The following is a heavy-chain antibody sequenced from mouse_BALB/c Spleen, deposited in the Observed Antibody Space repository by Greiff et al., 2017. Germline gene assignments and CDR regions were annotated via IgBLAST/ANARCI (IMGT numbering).Heavy chain of an antibody. J-gene: IGHJ3*01. CDR1: GFTFSSYG. Sequence: DVKLVESGGGLVQPGGSLKLSCAASGFTFSSYGMSWVRQTPDKRLELVATINSNGGSTYYPDSVKGRFTISRDNAKNTLYLQMSSLKSEDTAMYYCARDGGWLLVFAYWGQGTLVTVSA. CDR2: INSNGGST. V-gene: IGHV5-6-3*01. D-gene: IGHD2-3*01. CDR3: ARDGGWLLVFAY.